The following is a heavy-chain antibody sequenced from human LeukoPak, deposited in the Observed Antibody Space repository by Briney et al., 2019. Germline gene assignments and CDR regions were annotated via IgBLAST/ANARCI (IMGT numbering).Heavy chain of an antibody. J-gene: IGHJ4*02. D-gene: IGHD3-3*01. CDR3: ARGDDIWRDFDY. Sequence: ASVKVSYKASGHTYTTYDINWVRQAPGQRLEWMGWMNPNSGNTGYAQKFQGRVTMARNTSISTAYMELSSLKSEDTAVYYCARGDDIWRDFDYWGQGTLVTVSS. CDR1: GHTYTTYD. V-gene: IGHV1-8*01. CDR2: MNPNSGNT.